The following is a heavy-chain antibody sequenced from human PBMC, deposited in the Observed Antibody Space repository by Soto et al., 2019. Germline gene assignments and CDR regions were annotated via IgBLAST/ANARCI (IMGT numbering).Heavy chain of an antibody. J-gene: IGHJ4*02. CDR3: ARGGPVVVVTAALDS. D-gene: IGHD2-21*02. Sequence: QVQLVQSGAEVKKPGASVKVSCKASGDTFTDYYIHWVRQALGQGLEWMGTVNPSGGHTTYAQQFLGRVPMTSETSTSTIYMELTSLTSEDTAVYYCARGGPVVVVTAALDSWGQGTLVTVSS. CDR2: VNPSGGHT. V-gene: IGHV1-46*01. CDR1: GDTFTDYY.